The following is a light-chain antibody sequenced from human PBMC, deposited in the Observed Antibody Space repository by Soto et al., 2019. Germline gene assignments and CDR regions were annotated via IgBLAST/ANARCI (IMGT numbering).Light chain of an antibody. CDR1: SSDVGAYNY. V-gene: IGLV2-14*01. J-gene: IGLJ1*01. CDR3: SSYTSSSTL. CDR2: EVN. Sequence: QSALTQPASVSGSPGQPITISCTGTSSDVGAYNYVSWYQLHPGKAPKLMIYEVNNRPSGVSHRFSGSKSGNTASLTFSGLQPEDEADYYCSSYTSSSTLFGTGTKLTVL.